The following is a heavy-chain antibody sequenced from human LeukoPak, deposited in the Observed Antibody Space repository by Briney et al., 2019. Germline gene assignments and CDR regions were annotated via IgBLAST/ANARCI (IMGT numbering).Heavy chain of an antibody. D-gene: IGHD1-26*01. V-gene: IGHV4-59*01. CDR2: IYYSGST. CDR1: GGSISSYY. Sequence: SETLSLTCTVSGGSISSYYWSWIRQPPGKGLEWIGYIYYSGSTNYNPSLKSRVTISVDTSKNQFSLKLSSVTAADTAVYYCAREVGATADGAFDIWGQGIMVTVSS. J-gene: IGHJ3*02. CDR3: AREVGATADGAFDI.